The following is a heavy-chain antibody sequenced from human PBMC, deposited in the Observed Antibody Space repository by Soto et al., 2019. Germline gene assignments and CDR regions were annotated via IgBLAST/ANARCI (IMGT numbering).Heavy chain of an antibody. J-gene: IGHJ6*01. CDR3: ARGQVVDYYHETDV. CDR1: GFKVSDYY. CDR2: ISRSGNTI. Sequence: QAQLVESGGGLVKPGGSLTLSCAVSGFKVSDYYMSWIRQAPGKGLDWVSMISRSGNTIHYADSVKGRFTISKDNAKDPPDLHMTRPSTDTSAGKYCARGQVVDYYHETDV. V-gene: IGHV3-11*01.